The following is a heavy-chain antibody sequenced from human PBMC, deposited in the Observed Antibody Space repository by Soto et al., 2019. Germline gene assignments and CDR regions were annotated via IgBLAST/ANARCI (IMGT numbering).Heavy chain of an antibody. CDR2: MYNSGST. D-gene: IGHD3-10*01. CDR1: GGSISSYY. J-gene: IGHJ4*02. V-gene: IGHV4-59*08. CDR3: ASMGYHYGSGSYPLDY. Sequence: QVQLQESGPGLVKPSETLSLTCTVSGGSISSYYWTWIRQPPGKGLEWIGFMYNSGSTHYNPSLTSRATISLDTSKNQFSLTLRSVTAADTAVYYCASMGYHYGSGSYPLDYWGQGTLVTVSS.